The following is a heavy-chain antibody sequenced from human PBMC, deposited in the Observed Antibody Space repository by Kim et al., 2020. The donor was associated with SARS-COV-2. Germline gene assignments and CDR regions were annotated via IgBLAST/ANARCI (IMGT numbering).Heavy chain of an antibody. CDR3: ARVSGVEMATMDYYFDY. J-gene: IGHJ4*02. V-gene: IGHV4-59*01. Sequence: LKSRVTISVDTSKNQFSLKLSSVTAADTAVYYCARVSGVEMATMDYYFDYWGQGTLVTVSS. D-gene: IGHD5-12*01.